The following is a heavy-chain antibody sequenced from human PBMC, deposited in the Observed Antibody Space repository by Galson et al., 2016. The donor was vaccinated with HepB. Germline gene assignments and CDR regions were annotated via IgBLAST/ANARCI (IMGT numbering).Heavy chain of an antibody. J-gene: IGHJ4*02. D-gene: IGHD3-16*01. V-gene: IGHV3-66*01. Sequence: SLRLSCAASGFTVSRRDMSWVRQVPGKGLEWVSVIYSGGKTYYTDAVQGRFTISRDNSRNTLYLQMNNLRAEDTAGYYCARGGSGYWGQGTLVTVSS. CDR1: GFTVSRRD. CDR3: ARGGSGY. CDR2: IYSGGKT.